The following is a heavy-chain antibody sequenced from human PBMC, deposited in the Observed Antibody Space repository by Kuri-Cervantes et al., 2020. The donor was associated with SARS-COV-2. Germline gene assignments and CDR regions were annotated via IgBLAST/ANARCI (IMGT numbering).Heavy chain of an antibody. D-gene: IGHD2-2*01. CDR2: MNPNSGNT. CDR1: GYTFTSYY. CDR3: ARKPYIALYCSSTSCYAPYGMDV. V-gene: IGHV1-8*03. Sequence: ASVKVSCKASGYTFTSYYMHWVRQAPGQGLEWMGWMNPNSGNTKYSQKFQGRVTITRDTSASTAYMELSSLRSEDTAVYYCARKPYIALYCSSTSCYAPYGMDVWGQGTTVTVSS. J-gene: IGHJ6*02.